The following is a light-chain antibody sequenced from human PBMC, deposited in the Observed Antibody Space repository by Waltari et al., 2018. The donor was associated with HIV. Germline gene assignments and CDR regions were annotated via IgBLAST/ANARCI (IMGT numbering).Light chain of an antibody. J-gene: IGKJ5*01. V-gene: IGKV1-16*02. CDR1: QRIHNF. CDR2: AAF. CDR3: QQYHSYPLT. Sequence: QMTKSPSPLSASVGDRLTTTSRASQRIHNFLAWSQQQPGKAPKSLLYAAFTLHSAGPPKCFGGGAGTDYSLTIISRLPEDSAMDYCQQYHSYPLTFGQGTRLEIQ.